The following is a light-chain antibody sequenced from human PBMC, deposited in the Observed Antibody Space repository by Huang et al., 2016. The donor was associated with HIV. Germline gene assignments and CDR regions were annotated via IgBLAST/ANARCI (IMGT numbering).Light chain of an antibody. V-gene: IGKV1-39*01. CDR1: QRISTY. J-gene: IGKJ1*01. Sequence: DIQMTQSPSSLAASIGDRVTITCRASQRISTYLNWYQQKPGRAPKLLMYGATTLQTGVPSRFSGSVSATDFTLTISNLQLEDFATYYCQQSYTTPRTFGPGTKVEIK. CDR3: QQSYTTPRT. CDR2: GAT.